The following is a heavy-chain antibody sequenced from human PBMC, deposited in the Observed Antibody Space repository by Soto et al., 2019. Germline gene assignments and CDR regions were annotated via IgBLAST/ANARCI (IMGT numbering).Heavy chain of an antibody. CDR1: GGSFSGYY. Sequence: SETLSLTCAVYGGSFSGYYWSWIRRPPGKGLEWIGEINHSGSTNYNPSLKSRVTISVDTSKNTLYLQMNSLRAEDTAVCYCAKVLVATILSMDYWGQGTLVTVSS. J-gene: IGHJ4*02. V-gene: IGHV4-34*01. D-gene: IGHD5-12*01. CDR2: INHSGST. CDR3: AKVLVATILSMDY.